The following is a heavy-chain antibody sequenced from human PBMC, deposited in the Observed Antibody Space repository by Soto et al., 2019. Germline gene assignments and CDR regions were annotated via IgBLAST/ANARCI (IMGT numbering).Heavy chain of an antibody. CDR3: VRGQFSAFDC. J-gene: IGHJ4*02. CDR2: TYYRSKWNS. CDR1: GDSVSRTRVA. Sequence: QVQLHQSGPGLVKPSQTLSLTCAISGDSVSRTRVAWNWIRQSPSRGLEWVGRTYYRSKWNSDYAVSVRGRITINPDTSKSQFSLQLNSVTPEDTAVYYCVRGQFSAFDCWGQGTLVTVSS. V-gene: IGHV6-1*01.